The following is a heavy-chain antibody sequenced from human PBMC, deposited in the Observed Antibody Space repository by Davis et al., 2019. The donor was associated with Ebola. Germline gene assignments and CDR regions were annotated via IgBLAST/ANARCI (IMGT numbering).Heavy chain of an antibody. D-gene: IGHD2-2*01. CDR2: INHSGST. Sequence: MPSETLSLTCAVYGGSFSGYYWTWIRQSPGKGLEWIGEINHSGSTNYNPSLKRRVTISVDTSKNQFSLKLSSVTAADTAVYYCARGPGDVVVPAAIWYYYGMDVWGKGTTVTVSS. V-gene: IGHV4-34*01. CDR1: GGSFSGYY. J-gene: IGHJ6*04. CDR3: ARGPGDVVVPAAIWYYYGMDV.